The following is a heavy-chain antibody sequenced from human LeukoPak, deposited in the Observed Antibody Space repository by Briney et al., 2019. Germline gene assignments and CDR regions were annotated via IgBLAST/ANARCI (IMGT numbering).Heavy chain of an antibody. V-gene: IGHV3-7*01. CDR3: ARDKDDFWSGYPGSMDV. Sequence: GGSLRLSCATSGFTFSSYAMSWVRQAPGKGLEWVANIKQDGSEKYYVDSVKGRFTISRDNAKNSLYLQMNSLRAEDTAVYYCARDKDDFWSGYPGSMDVWGQGTTVTVSS. J-gene: IGHJ6*02. CDR1: GFTFSSYA. CDR2: IKQDGSEK. D-gene: IGHD3-3*01.